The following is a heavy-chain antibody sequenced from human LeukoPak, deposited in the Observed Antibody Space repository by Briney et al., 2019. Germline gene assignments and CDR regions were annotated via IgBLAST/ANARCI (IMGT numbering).Heavy chain of an antibody. J-gene: IGHJ4*02. CDR2: ISAYNGNT. Sequence: ASVKVSCKASGGTFSSYAISWERQAPGQGLEWMGWISAYNGNTNYAQKLQGRVTMTTDTSTSTAYMELRSLRSDDTAVYYCAREVVVVPAVYDGGDYWGQGTLVTVSS. CDR1: GGTFSSYA. V-gene: IGHV1-18*01. CDR3: AREVVVVPAVYDGGDY. D-gene: IGHD2-2*01.